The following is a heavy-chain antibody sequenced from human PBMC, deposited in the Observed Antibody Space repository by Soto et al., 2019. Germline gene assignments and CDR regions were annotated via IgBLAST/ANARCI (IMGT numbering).Heavy chain of an antibody. V-gene: IGHV4-59*08. Sequence: SETLSLTCSFSGDSVTSHYLTWIRQSPGKGLEWIGYMHYTGFSHYNPSLKSRVTISVDTSKNQFSLKLSSVTAVDTAVYYCARLAYSSGWYWSDPWGQGTLVTVSS. CDR2: MHYTGFS. J-gene: IGHJ5*02. CDR1: GDSVTSHY. CDR3: ARLAYSSGWYWSDP. D-gene: IGHD6-19*01.